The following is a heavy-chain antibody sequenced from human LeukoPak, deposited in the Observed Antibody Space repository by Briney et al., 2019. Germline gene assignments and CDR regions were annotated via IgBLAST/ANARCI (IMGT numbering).Heavy chain of an antibody. J-gene: IGHJ6*03. CDR3: AKPASGWLNYYYYMDV. CDR1: GFTFRNYG. Sequence: GGTLRLSCAAFGFTFRNYGMSWVRQAPGKGLEWVSAISGSGGSTYYADSVKGRFTISRDNSKNTLYLQMNSLRAEDTAVYYCAKPASGWLNYYYYMDVWGKGTTVTVSS. D-gene: IGHD6-19*01. V-gene: IGHV3-23*01. CDR2: ISGSGGST.